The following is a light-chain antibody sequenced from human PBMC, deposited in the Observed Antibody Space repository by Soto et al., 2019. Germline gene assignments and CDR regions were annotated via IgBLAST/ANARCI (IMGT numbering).Light chain of an antibody. J-gene: IGKJ1*01. CDR3: QQYDSSPRT. CDR1: QSVNTNY. CDR2: GAS. V-gene: IGKV3-20*01. Sequence: ESVLTQSPGTLSLSPGERATLSCRASQSVNTNYLAWYQQKPGQGHRLLMYGASSRATGIPDRVSGSGSGTDFALTISRREPEDFAVYYCQQYDSSPRTFGQGTKVEIK.